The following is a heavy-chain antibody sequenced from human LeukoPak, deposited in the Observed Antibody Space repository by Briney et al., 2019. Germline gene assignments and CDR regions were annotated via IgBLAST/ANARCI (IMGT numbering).Heavy chain of an antibody. CDR3: ARGIIRGPPEY. Sequence: GGPLRLSCVASGFSVSNYGMHWVRQAPGKGLESVSALNRNGDSTYYANSVKDRFVISRDNSKNTLYLQMGSLTPEDSGIYYCARGIIRGPPEYWGQGTLVTVSS. CDR2: LNRNGDST. J-gene: IGHJ4*02. V-gene: IGHV3-64*01. D-gene: IGHD3-10*01. CDR1: GFSVSNYG.